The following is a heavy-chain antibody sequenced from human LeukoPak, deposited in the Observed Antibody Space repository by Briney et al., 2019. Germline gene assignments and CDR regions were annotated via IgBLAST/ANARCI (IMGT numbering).Heavy chain of an antibody. D-gene: IGHD3-10*01. CDR2: IYTSGST. CDR1: GGSISSYY. CDR3: ARDQLLWFGEGAFDI. J-gene: IGHJ3*02. V-gene: IGHV4-4*07. Sequence: KPSETLSLTCTVSGGSISSYYWSWIRQPARKGLEWIGRIYTSGSTNYNPSLKSRVTMSVDTSKNQFSLKLSSVTAADTAVYYCARDQLLWFGEGAFDIWGQGTMVTVSS.